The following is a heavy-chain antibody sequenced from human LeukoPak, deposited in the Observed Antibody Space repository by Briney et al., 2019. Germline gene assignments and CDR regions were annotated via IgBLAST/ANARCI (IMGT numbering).Heavy chain of an antibody. V-gene: IGHV4-31*03. CDR2: IYYSGST. CDR1: GGSISSDSYY. D-gene: IGHD1-14*01. Sequence: SETLSLTCNVSGGSISSDSYYGSWIRQHPGKGLEWIGYIYYSGSTYYNPSLKSRVIISIDTSKNQFSLNLSSVTAADTAVYYCAQSTTGYYFDPWGQGTLVTVSS. J-gene: IGHJ4*02. CDR3: AQSTTGYYFDP.